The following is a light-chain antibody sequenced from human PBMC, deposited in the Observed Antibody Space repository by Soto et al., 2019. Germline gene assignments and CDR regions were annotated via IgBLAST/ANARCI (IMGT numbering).Light chain of an antibody. CDR3: QQRSNWIT. J-gene: IGKJ5*01. CDR2: GAS. V-gene: IGKV3-11*01. Sequence: ETVMTQSPATLSVSPGERATLSCRASQTVTTDLAWYQQKPGQAPRLVIHGASTRATDFPARFSGSGSGTDFTLTISSLEPEDFAVYYCQQRSNWITFGQGTRLEIK. CDR1: QTVTTD.